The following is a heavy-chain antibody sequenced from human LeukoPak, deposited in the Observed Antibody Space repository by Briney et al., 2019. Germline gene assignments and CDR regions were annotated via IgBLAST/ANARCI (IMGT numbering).Heavy chain of an antibody. Sequence: ASVKVSCKASGYTFTSYDINWVRQDTGQGLEWMGWMNPNSGNTGYAQKFQGRVTMTRNTSISTAYMELSSLRSEDTAVYYCARDRAQYYYYGMDVWGQGTTVTVSS. V-gene: IGHV1-8*01. CDR3: ARDRAQYYYYGMDV. CDR2: MNPNSGNT. J-gene: IGHJ6*02. CDR1: GYTFTSYD.